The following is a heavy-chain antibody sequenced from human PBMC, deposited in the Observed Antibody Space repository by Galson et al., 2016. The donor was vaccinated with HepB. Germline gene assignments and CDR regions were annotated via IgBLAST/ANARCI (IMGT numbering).Heavy chain of an antibody. V-gene: IGHV3-74*03. CDR2: ISSDGSFT. J-gene: IGHJ3*01. CDR1: GFKFSNFW. CDR3: TKQKVTSYSDAFDL. D-gene: IGHD2-21*01. Sequence: SLRLSCAASGFKFSNFWMHWVRHVPGKGLLWVSRISSDGSFTTYADSVKGRFTVSRDNMRNTLFLKMDDLRAEDTATYFCTKQKVTSYSDAFDLWGQGTRVAVSS.